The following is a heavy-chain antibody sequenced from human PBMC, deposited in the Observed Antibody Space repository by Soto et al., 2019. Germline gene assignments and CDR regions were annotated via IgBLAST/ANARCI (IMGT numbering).Heavy chain of an antibody. D-gene: IGHD3-16*01. V-gene: IGHV3-74*01. CDR1: GFDFSSYW. J-gene: IGHJ4*02. Sequence: EVQLVESGGGLVQPGGSLRISCAASGFDFSSYWMHWVRQAPGEGPAWVSRIIYDGGITNYVDSVKGRFTMSRDNDKNTVFLQMNSLRAEDTAVYYCARDRWGLLGGDYWGQGTLVIVSS. CDR2: IIYDGGIT. CDR3: ARDRWGLLGGDY.